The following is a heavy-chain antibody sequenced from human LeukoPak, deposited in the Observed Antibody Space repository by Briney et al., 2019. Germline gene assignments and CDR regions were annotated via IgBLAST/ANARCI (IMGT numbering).Heavy chain of an antibody. CDR2: INPNSGGT. V-gene: IGHV1-2*02. CDR3: ARAPLMMNWFDP. D-gene: IGHD2-8*01. J-gene: IGHJ5*02. Sequence: ASVKVSCKASGYTFTGYYMHWVRQAPGQGLEWMGWINPNSGGTNYAQKFQGRVTMTRDTSIGTAYMELSRLRSDDTAVYYCARAPLMMNWFDPWGQGTLVTVSS. CDR1: GYTFTGYY.